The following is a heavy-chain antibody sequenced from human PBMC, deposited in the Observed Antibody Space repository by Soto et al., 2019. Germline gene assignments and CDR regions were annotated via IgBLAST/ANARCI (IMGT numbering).Heavy chain of an antibody. CDR2: IWYDGSNK. CDR3: ARCGVQQLKLNSWHYYYYMDV. J-gene: IGHJ6*03. CDR1: GFTFSSYG. Sequence: PGGSLRLSCAASGFTFSSYGMHWVRQAPGKGLEWVAVIWYDGSNKYYADSVKGRFTISRDNSKNTLYLQMNSLRAEDTAVYYCARCGVQQLKLNSWHYYYYMDVWGKGTTVTVSS. V-gene: IGHV3-33*01. D-gene: IGHD6-13*01.